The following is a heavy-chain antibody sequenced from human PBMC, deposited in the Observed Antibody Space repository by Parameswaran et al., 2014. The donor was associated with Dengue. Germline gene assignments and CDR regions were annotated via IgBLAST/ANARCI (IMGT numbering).Heavy chain of an antibody. Sequence: WIRQPPGKALEWLALIDWDDDKYYSTSLKTRLTISKDTSKNQVVLTMTNMDPVDTATYYCARIERGKKYYYYGMDVWGQGTTVTVS. CDR3: ARIERGKKYYYYGMDV. CDR2: IDWDDDK. D-gene: IGHD3-16*01. J-gene: IGHJ6*02. V-gene: IGHV2-70*01.